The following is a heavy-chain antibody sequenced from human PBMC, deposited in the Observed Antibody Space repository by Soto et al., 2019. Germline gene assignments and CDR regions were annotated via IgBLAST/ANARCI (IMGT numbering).Heavy chain of an antibody. D-gene: IGHD3-10*01. CDR2: INHSGST. CDR1: GGSFIGYY. Sequence: SETLSLTCAVYGGSFIGYYCIFIRQPPLKWLEWIGEINHSGSTNYNPSLKSRVSISVGTSNNQFSLKLNSVTAADTAVYFCARGRGDGYNQHWYFDLWGRGTLVTVS. J-gene: IGHJ2*01. V-gene: IGHV4-34*01. CDR3: ARGRGDGYNQHWYFDL.